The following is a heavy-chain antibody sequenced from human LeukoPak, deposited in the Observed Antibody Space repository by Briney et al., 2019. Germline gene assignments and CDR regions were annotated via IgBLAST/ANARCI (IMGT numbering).Heavy chain of an antibody. CDR3: AKDLPTYYYDSSGPFDY. V-gene: IGHV3-23*01. CDR2: ISGSGGST. Sequence: GGSLRLSCAASGFTFSSYAMSWVRQAPGKGLEWVSAISGSGGSTYYADSVKGRFTISRDNSKNTLYLQMNNLRAEDTAVYYCAKDLPTYYYDSSGPFDYWGQGTLVTVSS. D-gene: IGHD3-22*01. J-gene: IGHJ4*02. CDR1: GFTFSSYA.